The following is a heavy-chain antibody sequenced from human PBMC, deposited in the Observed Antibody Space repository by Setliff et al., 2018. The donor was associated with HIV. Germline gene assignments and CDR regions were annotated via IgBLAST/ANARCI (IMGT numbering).Heavy chain of an antibody. D-gene: IGHD5-12*01. CDR2: INTGNGNT. Sequence: ASVKVSCKTSGYTFSQYPMHWVRQAPGQRPEWMGWINTGNGNTKYSQKFQGRVTITRDISAITAYMELSSLISEDTAVYYCARNPDSGYDSGAFDIWGQGTMVTVSS. V-gene: IGHV1-3*04. CDR3: ARNPDSGYDSGAFDI. CDR1: GYTFSQYP. J-gene: IGHJ3*02.